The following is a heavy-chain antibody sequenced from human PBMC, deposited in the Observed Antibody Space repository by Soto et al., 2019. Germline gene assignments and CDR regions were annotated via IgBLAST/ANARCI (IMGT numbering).Heavy chain of an antibody. D-gene: IGHD2-21*02. Sequence: SETLSLTCTVSGDSISSYYWSWIRQPPGKGLEWIGYIYYSGSTNYNPSLKSRVTISVDTSKNQFSLKLSSVTAADTAVYYCARGYRGGDCYRKTYYFDYWGQGTLVTVSS. CDR3: ARGYRGGDCYRKTYYFDY. CDR2: IYYSGST. V-gene: IGHV4-59*01. J-gene: IGHJ4*02. CDR1: GDSISSYY.